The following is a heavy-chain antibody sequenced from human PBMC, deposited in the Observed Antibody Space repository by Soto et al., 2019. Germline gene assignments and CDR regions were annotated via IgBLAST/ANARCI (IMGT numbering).Heavy chain of an antibody. V-gene: IGHV3-9*01. J-gene: IGHJ6*02. CDR3: AKDDGIAAAGHYYYYGMEV. CDR1: GFTFDDYA. D-gene: IGHD6-13*01. CDR2: ISWNSGSI. Sequence: EVQLVESGGGLVQPGRSLRLSCAASGFTFDDYAMHWVRQAPGKGLEWVSGISWNSGSIGYADSVKGRFTISRDNAKNSLYLQMNSLRAEDTALYYCAKDDGIAAAGHYYYYGMEVWGQGTTVTVSS.